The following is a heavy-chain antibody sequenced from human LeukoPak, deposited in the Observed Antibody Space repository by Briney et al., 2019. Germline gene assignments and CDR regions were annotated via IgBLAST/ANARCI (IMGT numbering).Heavy chain of an antibody. Sequence: GGSLRLSCAASGFTFSTYNMNWVRQAPGKGLEWVSSIRGTSSYIHYADSVKGRFTISRDNAKNSLYLQMNSLRAEDTAVYYCARGYSGYDYSDYWGQGTLVTVSS. CDR2: IRGTSSYI. V-gene: IGHV3-21*01. CDR3: ARGYSGYDYSDY. D-gene: IGHD5-12*01. J-gene: IGHJ4*02. CDR1: GFTFSTYN.